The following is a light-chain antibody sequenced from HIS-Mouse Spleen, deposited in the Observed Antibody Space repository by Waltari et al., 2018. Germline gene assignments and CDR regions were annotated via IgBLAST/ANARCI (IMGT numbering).Light chain of an antibody. CDR1: ALPKQY. CDR2: KDS. Sequence: SYELTQPPSVSVSPGQTARIPCSGDALPKQYAYWYQQKPGQAPVLVIYKDSERPSGNPERFSGSSSGTTVTLTISGVQAEDEADYYCQSADSSGTRVFGGGTKLTVL. V-gene: IGLV3-25*03. CDR3: QSADSSGTRV. J-gene: IGLJ3*02.